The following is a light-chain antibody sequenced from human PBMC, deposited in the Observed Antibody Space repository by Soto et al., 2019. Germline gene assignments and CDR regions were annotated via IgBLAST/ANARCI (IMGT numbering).Light chain of an antibody. V-gene: IGKV1-33*01. J-gene: IGKJ2*01. CDR3: QQYDNFMYT. CDR1: QDISSY. CDR2: DAC. Sequence: DIQMTQSPSSLSASVGDRVTITCQASQDISSYLNWYQQKAGKAPTLLIYDACNLETEVPSRFSGSGSGTHFTYTISSLQPKDVATYYCQQYDNFMYTFGQGTKLEIK.